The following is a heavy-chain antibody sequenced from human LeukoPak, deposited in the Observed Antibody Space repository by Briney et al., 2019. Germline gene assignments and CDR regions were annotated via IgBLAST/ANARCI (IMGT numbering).Heavy chain of an antibody. CDR1: GFTFSTYW. CDR2: ISSSGDTM. CDR3: ARELNGAFDP. V-gene: IGHV3-48*04. J-gene: IGHJ5*01. Sequence: PGGSLRLSCAASGFTFSTYWMHWVRQAPGKGLEWVSYISSSGDTMYYAASVKGRFTISRDNAKNSLYLQMNSLRAEDTAVYYCARELNGAFDPWGQGTLVTVSS. D-gene: IGHD1-1*01.